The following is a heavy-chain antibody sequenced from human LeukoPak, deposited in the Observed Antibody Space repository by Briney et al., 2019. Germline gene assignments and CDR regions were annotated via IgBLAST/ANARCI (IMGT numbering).Heavy chain of an antibody. Sequence: GGSLRLSCAASGFTFSSYAMSWVRQAPGKGLEWVSAISGSGGSTYYADSVKGRFTISRDNSKNTLYLQMNSLRAEDTAVYYCAKAHDYYDSSGYYYGYWGQGTLVTVSS. CDR3: AKAHDYYDSSGYYYGY. V-gene: IGHV3-23*01. D-gene: IGHD3-22*01. CDR2: ISGSGGST. J-gene: IGHJ4*02. CDR1: GFTFSSYA.